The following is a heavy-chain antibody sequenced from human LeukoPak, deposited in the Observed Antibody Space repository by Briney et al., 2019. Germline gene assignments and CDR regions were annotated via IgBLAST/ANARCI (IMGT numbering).Heavy chain of an antibody. CDR3: AREKSL. CDR1: GFTFSSYA. V-gene: IGHV3-30-3*01. CDR2: ISYDGSNK. J-gene: IGHJ4*02. Sequence: GGSLRLSCAASGFTFSSYAMHWVRQAPGKGLEWVAVISYDGSNKYYADSVKGRFTISRDNSKNTLYLQMNSLRAEDTAVYYCAREKSLWGQGTLVTVSS.